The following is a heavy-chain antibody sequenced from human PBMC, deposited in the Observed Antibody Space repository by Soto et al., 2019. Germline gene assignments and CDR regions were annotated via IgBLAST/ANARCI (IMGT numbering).Heavy chain of an antibody. CDR2: ISAYNGNT. CDR1: GNTFTSYC. J-gene: IGHJ4*02. Sequence: QVQLVQSGAEVKKPGASVKVSCKASGNTFTSYCISWVRQAPGQGLEWMGWISAYNGNTNIAPKLQGRVTMTTDTSTSTAYMELRSLRSDDTAVYYCGRVSRGAWYSQSLYWGQGSLVTVSS. V-gene: IGHV1-18*04. CDR3: GRVSRGAWYSQSLY. D-gene: IGHD6-13*01.